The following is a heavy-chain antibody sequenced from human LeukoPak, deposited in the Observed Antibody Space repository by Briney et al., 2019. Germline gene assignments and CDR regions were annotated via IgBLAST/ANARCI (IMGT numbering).Heavy chain of an antibody. CDR2: ISYDGSKK. J-gene: IGHJ4*02. D-gene: IGHD3-22*01. CDR1: GFTFSSYG. V-gene: IGHV3-30*18. CDR3: AKLGFDSSGSHSLVDY. Sequence: GGSLRLSCAASGFTFSSYGMHWVRQAPGRGLEWVGFISYDGSKKFYADFVKGRFSISRDNSKNTLYVRMNSLGAEDTALYYCAKLGFDSSGSHSLVDYWGQGTPVTVSS.